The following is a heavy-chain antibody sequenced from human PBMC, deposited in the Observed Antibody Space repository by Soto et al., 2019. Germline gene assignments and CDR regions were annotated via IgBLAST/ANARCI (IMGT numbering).Heavy chain of an antibody. CDR1: GYTFTNYD. Sequence: QVQLVQSGAEVKKPGASVKVSCKASGYTFTNYDINWVRQATGQGLEWMGWMNPSSGNTGYVQKFQGRVTMTRNTSTSTAYMELTSLQPDDTAVDYCAGNRLCGGDCYSAYYFDFWGQGALVTVSS. CDR3: AGNRLCGGDCYSAYYFDF. D-gene: IGHD2-21*02. CDR2: MNPSSGNT. J-gene: IGHJ4*02. V-gene: IGHV1-8*01.